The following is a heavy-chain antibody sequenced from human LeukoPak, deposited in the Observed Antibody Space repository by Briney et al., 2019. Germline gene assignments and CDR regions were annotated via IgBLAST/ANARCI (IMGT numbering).Heavy chain of an antibody. Sequence: PGGSLRLSCAASGFTFSSYWMSWVRQAPGTGLEWVANIKQDGSEKYYVDSVKGRFTISRDNAKNSLYLQMNSLRAEDTALYYCATSGYYYYFDYWGQGTLVTVSS. CDR3: ATSGYYYYFDY. CDR2: IKQDGSEK. D-gene: IGHD3-3*01. J-gene: IGHJ4*02. CDR1: GFTFSSYW. V-gene: IGHV3-7*01.